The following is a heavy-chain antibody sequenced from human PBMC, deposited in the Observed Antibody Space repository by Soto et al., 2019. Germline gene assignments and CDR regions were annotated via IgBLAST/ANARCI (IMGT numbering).Heavy chain of an antibody. Sequence: GESLKISCKGSGYSFTGYWITWVRQMPGKGLEWMGKIDPSDSYTRYSPSFQGQVTISADKSISSAYLQWSSLKASDTAMYYCARLLLGGSQYPFDYWGRGTLVTVSS. CDR1: GYSFTGYW. CDR2: IDPSDSYT. J-gene: IGHJ4*02. V-gene: IGHV5-10-1*04. CDR3: ARLLLGGSQYPFDY. D-gene: IGHD3-16*01.